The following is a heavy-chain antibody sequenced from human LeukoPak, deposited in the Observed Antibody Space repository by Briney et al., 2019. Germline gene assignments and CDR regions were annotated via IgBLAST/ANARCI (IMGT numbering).Heavy chain of an antibody. CDR3: ASGPQGLAIVVDDAFDI. Sequence: ASVKVSCKASGGTFSSYAISWVRQAPGQGLEWMGRIIPIFGIANYAQKFQGRVTITADKSTSTAYMELSSLRSEDTAVYYRASGPQGLAIVVDDAFDIWGQGTMVTVSS. J-gene: IGHJ3*02. CDR1: GGTFSSYA. CDR2: IIPIFGIA. V-gene: IGHV1-69*04. D-gene: IGHD2-21*01.